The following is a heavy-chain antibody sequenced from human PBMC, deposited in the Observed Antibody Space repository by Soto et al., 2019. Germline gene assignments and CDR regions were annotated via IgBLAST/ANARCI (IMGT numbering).Heavy chain of an antibody. Sequence: PGGSLRLSCAASGFTFSNFWTHWVRQAPGKGPVWVSRINGDGSSTSHADSVKGRFTISRDNAENTLFLQMSGLRAEDTAVYYCARAQLLPDDAFDAWGRGTVVTVSS. CDR3: ARAQLLPDDAFDA. J-gene: IGHJ3*01. CDR1: GFTFSNFW. D-gene: IGHD2-2*01. V-gene: IGHV3-74*01. CDR2: INGDGSST.